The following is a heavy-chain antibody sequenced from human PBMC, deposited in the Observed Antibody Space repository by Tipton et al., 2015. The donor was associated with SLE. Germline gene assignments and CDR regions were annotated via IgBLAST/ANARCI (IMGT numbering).Heavy chain of an antibody. V-gene: IGHV4-34*01. CDR2: INHSGST. Sequence: TLSLTCAVSGGSINAYYWSWIRQPPGKGLEWIGEINHSGSTNYNPSLKGRVTISVDTSKNQISLNLSSLTAADTAVYYCGSRQRWYSGYYSAVWGKGTRVTVSS. D-gene: IGHD5-12*01. CDR3: GSRQRWYSGYYSAV. CDR1: GGSINAYY. J-gene: IGHJ6*04.